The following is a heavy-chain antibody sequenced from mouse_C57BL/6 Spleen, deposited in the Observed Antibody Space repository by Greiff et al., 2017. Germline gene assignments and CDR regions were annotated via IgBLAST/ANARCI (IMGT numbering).Heavy chain of an antibody. V-gene: IGHV1-42*01. CDR1: GYSFTGYY. J-gene: IGHJ2*01. CDR2: INPSTGGT. Sequence: VQLKQSGPELVKPGASVKISCKASGYSFTGYYMNWVKQSPEKSLEWIGEINPSTGGTTYNQKFKAKATLTVDKSSSTAYMQLKSLTSEDSAVYYCARSGSNYVGYYFDYWGQGTTLTVSS. CDR3: ARSGSNYVGYYFDY. D-gene: IGHD2-5*01.